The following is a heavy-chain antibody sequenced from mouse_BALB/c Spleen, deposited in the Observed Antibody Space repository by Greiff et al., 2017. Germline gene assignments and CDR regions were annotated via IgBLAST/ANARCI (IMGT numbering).Heavy chain of an antibody. CDR3: NRMGGNDVLDY. Sequence: VQLKQSGAELVRSGASVKLSCTASGFNIKDYYMHWVKQRPEQGLEWIGWIDPENGDTEYAPKFQGKATMTADTSSNTAYLQLSSLTSEDTAVYYCNRMGGNDVLDYWGQGTTLTVSS. V-gene: IGHV14-4*02. J-gene: IGHJ2*01. CDR2: IDPENGDT. CDR1: GFNIKDYY. D-gene: IGHD2-2*01.